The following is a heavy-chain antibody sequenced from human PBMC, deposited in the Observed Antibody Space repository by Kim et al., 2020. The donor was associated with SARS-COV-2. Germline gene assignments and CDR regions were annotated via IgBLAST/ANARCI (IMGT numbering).Heavy chain of an antibody. CDR1: GGSISSYY. V-gene: IGHV4-59*08. D-gene: IGHD3-16*02. J-gene: IGHJ4*02. Sequence: SETLSLTCTVSGGSISSYYWSWIRQPPGKGLEWIGYIYYSGSTNYNPSLKSRVTISVDTSKNQFSLKLSSVTATDTAVYYCARHPGHDYVWGSYRYYFDYWGQGTLVTVSS. CDR3: ARHPGHDYVWGSYRYYFDY. CDR2: IYYSGST.